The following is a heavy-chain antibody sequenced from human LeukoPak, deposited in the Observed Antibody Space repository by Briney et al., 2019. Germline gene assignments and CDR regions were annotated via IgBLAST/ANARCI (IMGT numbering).Heavy chain of an antibody. CDR2: INAGNDNT. D-gene: IGHD3-22*01. Sequence: GASVKVSCKASGYTFTTFAVHWVRQAPGQRLEWMGWINAGNDNTKYSQKFQDRVIITRDTSASTAYMELSSLRSEDTAVYYCARAAYDSSGYSPYYYYYYYMDVWGKGTTVTVSS. CDR1: GYTFTTFA. V-gene: IGHV1-3*01. CDR3: ARAAYDSSGYSPYYYYYYYMDV. J-gene: IGHJ6*03.